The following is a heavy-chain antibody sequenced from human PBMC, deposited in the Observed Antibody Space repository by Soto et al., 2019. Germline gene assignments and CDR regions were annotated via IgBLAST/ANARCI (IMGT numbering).Heavy chain of an antibody. V-gene: IGHV3-23*01. CDR3: AKGAWLDY. CDR1: GFTFTTFD. D-gene: IGHD5-12*01. Sequence: ELKLLESGGGLVQPGASLRLSCAASGFTFTTFDMSWARQAPGKGLEWVSVVRGRDGSTSYADSLKGRFTISKDSSKNTLYLQMNSLRAEDTALYYCAKGAWLDYWGQGTLVTVSS. CDR2: VRGRDGST. J-gene: IGHJ4*02.